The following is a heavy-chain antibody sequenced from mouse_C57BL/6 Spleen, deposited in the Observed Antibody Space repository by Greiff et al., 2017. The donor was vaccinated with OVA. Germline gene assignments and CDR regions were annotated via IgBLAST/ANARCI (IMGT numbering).Heavy chain of an antibody. CDR2: ISSGGDYI. J-gene: IGHJ3*01. CDR1: GFTFSSYA. D-gene: IGHD2-1*01. CDR3: TSGNYGFAY. V-gene: IGHV5-9-1*02. Sequence: EVQRVESGAGLVKPGGSLKLSCAASGFTFSSYAMSWVRQTPEKRLEWVAYISSGGDYIYYADTVKGRFTISRDNARNTLYLQMSSLKSEDTAMYYCTSGNYGFAYWGQGTLVTVSA.